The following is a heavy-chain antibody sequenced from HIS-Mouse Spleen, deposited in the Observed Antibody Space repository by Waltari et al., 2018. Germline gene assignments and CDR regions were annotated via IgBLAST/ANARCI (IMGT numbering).Heavy chain of an antibody. J-gene: IGHJ2*01. CDR3: AREIPYSSSWYDWYFDL. CDR2: IDYSGST. CDR1: GGSISSSSYY. V-gene: IGHV4-39*07. Sequence: QLQLQESGPGLVKPSETLSLTCTVSGGSISSSSYYWGWIRQPPGKGLECIGSIDYSGSTYYNPSLKSRVTISVDTAKNQFSLKLSSVTAADTAVYYCAREIPYSSSWYDWYFDLWGRGTLVTVSS. D-gene: IGHD6-13*01.